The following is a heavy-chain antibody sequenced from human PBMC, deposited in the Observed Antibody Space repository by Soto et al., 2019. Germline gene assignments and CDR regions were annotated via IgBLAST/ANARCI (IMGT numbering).Heavy chain of an antibody. CDR3: ARHRPYSTPFYFDY. V-gene: IGHV4-4*02. J-gene: IGHJ4*02. CDR1: GHSVCSSQW. D-gene: IGHD2-15*01. CDR2: IYHIGST. Sequence: SDRLSLTFAVGGHSVCSSQWWTAVSQAPGKGLEWLGEIYHIGSTKYNPALKSRVTISVDKSNNHFSLSLTSVTAADTAVYYCARHRPYSTPFYFDYWGQGTQVTVS.